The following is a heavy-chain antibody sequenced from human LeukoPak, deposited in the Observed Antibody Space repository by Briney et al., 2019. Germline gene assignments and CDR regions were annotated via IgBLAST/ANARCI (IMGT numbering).Heavy chain of an antibody. CDR2: INHSGST. Sequence: SETLSLTCAVYGGSFSGYYWSWIRQPPGKGLERIGEINHSGSTNYNPSLKSRVTISVDTSKNQFSLKLSSVAAADTAVYYCARGVSKGIAAAGESDYCGQGTLVTVSS. CDR1: GGSFSGYY. D-gene: IGHD6-13*01. V-gene: IGHV4-34*01. J-gene: IGHJ4*02. CDR3: ARGVSKGIAAAGESDY.